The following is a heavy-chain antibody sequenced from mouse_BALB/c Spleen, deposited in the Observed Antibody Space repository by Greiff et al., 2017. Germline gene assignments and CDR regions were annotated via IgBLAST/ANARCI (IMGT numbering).Heavy chain of an antibody. CDR1: GYTFTSYV. D-gene: IGHD2-4*01. V-gene: IGHV1-14*01. Sequence: VQLKQSGPELVKPGASVKMSCKASGYTFTSYVMHWVKQKPGQGLEWIGYINPYNDGTKYNEKFKGKATLTSDKSSSTAYMELSSLTSEDSAVYYCARFKDYAWFAYWGQGTLVTVSA. J-gene: IGHJ3*01. CDR3: ARFKDYAWFAY. CDR2: INPYNDGT.